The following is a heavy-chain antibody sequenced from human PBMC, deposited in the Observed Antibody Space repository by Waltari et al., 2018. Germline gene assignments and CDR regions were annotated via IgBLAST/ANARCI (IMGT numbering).Heavy chain of an antibody. CDR3: VRDEPGDGLDY. CDR1: GFTFSRYW. J-gene: IGHJ4*02. CDR2: IESDESRT. D-gene: IGHD7-27*01. V-gene: IGHV3-74*03. Sequence: EVQLVESGGALVQPGGSLRLSCATPGFTFSRYWMHWVRQAPGKGLMWVSHIESDESRTTYAESVKGRFTISRDNAKNTVYLQMNSLRDEDTAVYYCVRDEPGDGLDYWGQGTLVTVSS.